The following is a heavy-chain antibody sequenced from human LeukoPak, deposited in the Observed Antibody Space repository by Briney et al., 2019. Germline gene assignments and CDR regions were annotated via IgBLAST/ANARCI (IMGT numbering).Heavy chain of an antibody. D-gene: IGHD6-19*01. Sequence: PGGSLRLSCAASAFTFSSYAMNWVRQASGKGLEWVSAISGNGGSTYYADSVKGRFTISRDNSKNTLYLQMNNLRADDTAVYYCAKDTGYSNDWYASDIWGQGTMVTVSS. CDR2: ISGNGGST. CDR1: AFTFSSYA. V-gene: IGHV3-23*01. CDR3: AKDTGYSNDWYASDI. J-gene: IGHJ3*02.